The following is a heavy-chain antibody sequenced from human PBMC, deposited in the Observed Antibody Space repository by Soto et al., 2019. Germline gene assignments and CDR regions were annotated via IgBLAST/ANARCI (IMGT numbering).Heavy chain of an antibody. V-gene: IGHV3-21*01. D-gene: IGHD2-15*01. Sequence: PGGSLRLSCAASGFTFSSYSMNWVRQAPRKGLEWVSSISSSSSYIYYADSLKGRFTISRDNAKNSLYLQVDSLRAEDTAVYYCARAYCRGGSCYSGGLFDYWGQGTLVTVSS. CDR3: ARAYCRGGSCYSGGLFDY. CDR2: ISSSSSYI. J-gene: IGHJ4*02. CDR1: GFTFSSYS.